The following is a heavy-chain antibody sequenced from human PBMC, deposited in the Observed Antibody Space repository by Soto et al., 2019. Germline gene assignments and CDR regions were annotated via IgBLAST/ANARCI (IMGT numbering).Heavy chain of an antibody. CDR2: ISYDGSNK. D-gene: IGHD3-9*01. CDR1: GFTFSSYA. CDR3: ASGNDILTASLDV. V-gene: IGHV3-30-3*01. Sequence: PGGSLRLSCAASGFTFSSYAMHWVRQAPGKGLEWVAVISYDGSNKYYADSVKGRFTISRDNSKNTLYLQMNSLRAEDTAVYYCASGNDILTASLDVWGQGTTVTVSS. J-gene: IGHJ6*02.